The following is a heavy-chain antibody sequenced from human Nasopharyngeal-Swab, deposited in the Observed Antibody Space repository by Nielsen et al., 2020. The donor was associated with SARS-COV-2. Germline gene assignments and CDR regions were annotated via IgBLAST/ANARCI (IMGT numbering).Heavy chain of an antibody. CDR1: GYSFTSYW. Sequence: GGSLRLSCKGSGYSFTSYWIGWVRQMPGKGLEWMGIIYPGDSDIRYSPSFQGQVTISADKSISTAYLQWSSLKASDTAMYYCARRKTWVIAARPYAFDIWGHGTMVTVSS. CDR3: ARRKTWVIAARPYAFDI. J-gene: IGHJ3*02. D-gene: IGHD6-6*01. CDR2: IYPGDSDI. V-gene: IGHV5-51*01.